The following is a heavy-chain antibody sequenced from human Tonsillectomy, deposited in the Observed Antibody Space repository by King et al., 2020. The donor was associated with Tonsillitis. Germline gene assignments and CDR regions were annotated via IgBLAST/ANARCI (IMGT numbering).Heavy chain of an antibody. CDR1: GYTFTGYY. CDR3: ARCSSGWYNWFDP. V-gene: IGHV1-2*02. D-gene: IGHD6-19*01. CDR2: INPNSGGT. Sequence: QLVQSGAEVKKPGASVKVSCKASGYTFTGYYMHWVRQAPGQGLEWMGWINPNSGGTNYAQKFQGRVTMTRDTSITTAYMDLSSLRSDDTTEYYCARCSSGWYNWFDPWGQGTLVTVSS. J-gene: IGHJ5*02.